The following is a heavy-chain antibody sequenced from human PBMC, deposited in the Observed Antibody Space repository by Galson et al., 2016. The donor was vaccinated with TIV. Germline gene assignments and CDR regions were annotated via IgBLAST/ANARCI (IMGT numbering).Heavy chain of an antibody. CDR2: IKQDGSEK. J-gene: IGHJ4*02. Sequence: SLRLSCAASGFTFGSYWMSWVRQAPGKGLEWVANIKQDGSEKYYVDSVKGRFIISRDNAKNSLYLQMNSLRAEDTAVYYCARDYAGWGQGTLVTVSS. D-gene: IGHD3-16*01. CDR1: GFTFGSYW. V-gene: IGHV3-7*03. CDR3: ARDYAG.